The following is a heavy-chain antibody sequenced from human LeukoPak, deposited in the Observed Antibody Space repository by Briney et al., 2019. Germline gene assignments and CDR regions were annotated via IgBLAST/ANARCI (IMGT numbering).Heavy chain of an antibody. CDR1: GYIFTSYG. Sequence: ASVKVSCKASGYIFTSYGVSWVRQAPGQGLEWLGWISAYNGNRNYAQKFQGRVTITTDTSTNTAYMELRSLRSDDTAVYYCARDTVVSAGPYDYWGQGTLVTVSS. J-gene: IGHJ4*02. D-gene: IGHD4-23*01. V-gene: IGHV1-18*01. CDR3: ARDTVVSAGPYDY. CDR2: ISAYNGNR.